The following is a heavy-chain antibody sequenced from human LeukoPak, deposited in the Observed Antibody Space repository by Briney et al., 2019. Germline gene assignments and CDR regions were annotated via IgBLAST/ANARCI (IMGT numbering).Heavy chain of an antibody. V-gene: IGHV3-66*01. CDR3: ASKEKGWFGELSGDY. J-gene: IGHJ4*02. CDR1: EFFVGSNY. CDR2: IYSGGST. Sequence: GGSLRLSCAASEFFVGSNYMTWVRQAPGKGLEWVSLIYSGGSTYYADSVKGRFTISRDNAKNSLYLQVNSLRAEDTAVYYCASKEKGWFGELSGDYWGQGTLVTVPS. D-gene: IGHD3-10*01.